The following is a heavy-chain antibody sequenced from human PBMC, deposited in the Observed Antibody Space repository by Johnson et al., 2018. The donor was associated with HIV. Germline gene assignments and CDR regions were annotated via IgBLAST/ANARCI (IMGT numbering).Heavy chain of an antibody. Sequence: QVQLVESGGGLVKPGGSLRLSCAASGFTFSDYYMTWIRQAPGKGLEWLSFISSSGVIIRYADSVKGRFTISRDNAKNSLHLQMNSLRAEDTAVYYCARDYGDDEVPDAFDIWGQGTMVTVSS. CDR3: ARDYGDDEVPDAFDI. CDR1: GFTFSDYY. D-gene: IGHD4-17*01. V-gene: IGHV3-11*04. CDR2: ISSSGVII. J-gene: IGHJ3*02.